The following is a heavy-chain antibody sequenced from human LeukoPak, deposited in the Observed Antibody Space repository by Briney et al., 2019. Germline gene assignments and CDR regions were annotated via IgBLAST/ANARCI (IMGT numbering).Heavy chain of an antibody. D-gene: IGHD1-1*01. CDR3: AGGWELDY. V-gene: IGHV3-7*04. CDR2: IKEDGSER. Sequence: GGSLRLSCVASGFTFSNYWMTWVRQPPGKGLEWVANIKEDGSERYYVDSVRGRFTISRDNAQNSQFLQMNSLRVEDTAVYYCAGGWELDYWGQGTLVTVSS. CDR1: GFTFSNYW. J-gene: IGHJ4*02.